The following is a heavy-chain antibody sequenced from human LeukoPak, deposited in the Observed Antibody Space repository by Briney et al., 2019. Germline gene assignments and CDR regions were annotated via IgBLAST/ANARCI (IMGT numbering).Heavy chain of an antibody. Sequence: ASVKVSCKASGYTFTGYYMHWVQQAPGQGLEWMGWINPNSGGTNYAQKFQGRVTMTRDTSISTAYMELSRLRSDDTAVYYCARGYSGYEDYFDYWGQGTLVTVPS. J-gene: IGHJ4*02. CDR3: ARGYSGYEDYFDY. D-gene: IGHD5-12*01. CDR2: INPNSGGT. V-gene: IGHV1-2*02. CDR1: GYTFTGYY.